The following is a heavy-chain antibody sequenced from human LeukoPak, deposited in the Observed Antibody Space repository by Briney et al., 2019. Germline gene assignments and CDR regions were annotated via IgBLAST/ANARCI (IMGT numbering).Heavy chain of an antibody. D-gene: IGHD3-10*01. V-gene: IGHV3-7*01. Sequence: GGPLRLSCAASGFTFSSYWMSWVRQAPGKGLELVANIKQDGSEKYYVDSVKGRFTISRDNAKNSLFLQMNSLRAEDTAVYYCANVRIKGSYWGQGTLVTVSS. J-gene: IGHJ4*02. CDR2: IKQDGSEK. CDR3: ANVRIKGSY. CDR1: GFTFSSYW.